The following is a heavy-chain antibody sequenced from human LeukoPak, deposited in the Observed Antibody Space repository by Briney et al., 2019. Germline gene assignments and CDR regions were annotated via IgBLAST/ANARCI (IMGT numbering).Heavy chain of an antibody. CDR3: ARHGSGSYYTGPFDY. D-gene: IGHD3-10*01. J-gene: IGHJ4*02. V-gene: IGHV1-8*02. CDR1: GYTFTGYY. CDR2: MNPNSGDT. Sequence: ASVKVSCKASGYTFTGYYMHWVRQAPGQGLEWMGWMNPNSGDTGYPQKFQGRVTMTRDTSITTAYMELSSLRSEDTAVYYCARHGSGSYYTGPFDYWGQGTLVTVSS.